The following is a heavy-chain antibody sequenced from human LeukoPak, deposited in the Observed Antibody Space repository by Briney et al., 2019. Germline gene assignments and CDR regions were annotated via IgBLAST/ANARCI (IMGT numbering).Heavy chain of an antibody. CDR2: INPNSGGT. CDR1: GYTFTDYY. CDR3: ARVRTGSYYYYYGMDV. Sequence: ASVKVSCKASGYTFTDYYMHWVRQAAGQGLEWLGLINPNSGGTNYAQKFQGRVIVTRDTSISTAYMELYSLRSDDTAVYYCARVRTGSYYYYYGMDVWGQGTTVTVSS. J-gene: IGHJ6*02. D-gene: IGHD1-26*01. V-gene: IGHV1-2*02.